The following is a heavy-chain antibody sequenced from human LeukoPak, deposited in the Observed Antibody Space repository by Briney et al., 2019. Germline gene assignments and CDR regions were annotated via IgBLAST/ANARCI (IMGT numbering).Heavy chain of an antibody. CDR3: VKGKDLYGALDI. J-gene: IGHJ3*02. CDR2: ISFDGTTK. Sequence: GGSLRLPCAASGFTVSTSVMHWVRQAPGKGLDWAAIISFDGTTKYYADSVKGRFTISRDNSKNTLFLQMDSLRVEDTVVYYCVKGKDLYGALDIWGQGTMVTVSS. V-gene: IGHV3-30*18. CDR1: GFTVSTSV. D-gene: IGHD3-16*01.